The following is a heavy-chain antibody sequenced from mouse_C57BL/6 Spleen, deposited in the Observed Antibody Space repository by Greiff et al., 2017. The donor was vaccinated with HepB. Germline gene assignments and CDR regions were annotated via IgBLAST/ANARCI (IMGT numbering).Heavy chain of an antibody. V-gene: IGHV1-81*01. CDR3: ARSGAYYSNYCFDY. D-gene: IGHD2-5*01. CDR1: GYTFTSYG. CDR2: IYPRSGNT. J-gene: IGHJ2*01. Sequence: VQLQQSGAELARPGASVKLSCKASGYTFTSYGISWVKQRTGQGLEWIGEIYPRSGNTYYNEKFKGKATLTADKSSSTAYMELRSLTSEDSAVYFCARSGAYYSNYCFDYWGQGTTLTVSS.